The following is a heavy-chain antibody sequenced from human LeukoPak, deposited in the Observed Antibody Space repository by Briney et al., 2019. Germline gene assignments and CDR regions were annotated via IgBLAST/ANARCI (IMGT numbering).Heavy chain of an antibody. J-gene: IGHJ4*02. V-gene: IGHV1-46*01. CDR2: INPSGGST. D-gene: IGHD3-22*01. CDR3: ARVRGSGYHLGDY. CDR1: GYTFTGYY. Sequence: ASVKVSCKASGYTFTGYYIHWVRQAPGQGLEWMGIINPSGGSTSYAQKFQGRVTMTRDMSTSTVYMELSSLRSEDTAVYYCARVRGSGYHLGDYWGQGTLVTVSS.